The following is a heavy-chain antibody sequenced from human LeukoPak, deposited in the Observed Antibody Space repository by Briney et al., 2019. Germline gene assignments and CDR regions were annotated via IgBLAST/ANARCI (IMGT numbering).Heavy chain of an antibody. J-gene: IGHJ3*02. CDR3: ARAPEYDFWSGYPDAFDI. D-gene: IGHD3-3*01. CDR2: ISSSSSYI. V-gene: IGHV3-21*01. CDR1: GFTFSSYS. Sequence: GGSLRLSCAASGFTFSSYSMNWVRQAPGKGLEWVSSISSSSSYIYYADSVKGRFTISRDNAKDSLYLQMNSLRAEDTAVYYCARAPEYDFWSGYPDAFDIWGQGTMVTVSS.